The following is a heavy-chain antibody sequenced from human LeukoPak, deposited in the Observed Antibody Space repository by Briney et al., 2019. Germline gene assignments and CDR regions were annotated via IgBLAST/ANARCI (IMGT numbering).Heavy chain of an antibody. CDR1: GGTFSSYA. V-gene: IGHV1-69*01. Sequence: SVTVSCKASGGTFSSYAISWVRQAPGQGLEWMGGIIPIFGTANYAQKFQGRVTITADESTSTAYMELSSLRSEDTAVYYCARDQYYGGNSALDYWGQGTLVTVSP. CDR2: IIPIFGTA. D-gene: IGHD4-23*01. CDR3: ARDQYYGGNSALDY. J-gene: IGHJ4*02.